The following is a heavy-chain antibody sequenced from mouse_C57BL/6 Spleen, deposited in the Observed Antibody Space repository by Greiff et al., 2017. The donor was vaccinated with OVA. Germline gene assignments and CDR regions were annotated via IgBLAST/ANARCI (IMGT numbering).Heavy chain of an antibody. CDR2: IRNKANGYTT. CDR1: GFTFTDYY. J-gene: IGHJ2*01. CDR3: ARLKGSYYFDY. V-gene: IGHV7-3*01. Sequence: EVKLVESGGGLVQPGGSLSLSCAASGFTFTDYYMSWVRQPPGKALEWLGFIRNKANGYTTEYSASVKGRFTISRDNSQSILYLQMNALRAEDSATYYCARLKGSYYFDYWGQGTTLTVSS. D-gene: IGHD1-1*02.